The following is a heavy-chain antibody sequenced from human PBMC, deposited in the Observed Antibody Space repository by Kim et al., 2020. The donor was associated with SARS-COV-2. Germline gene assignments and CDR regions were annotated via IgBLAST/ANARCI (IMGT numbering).Heavy chain of an antibody. CDR1: GFTFSSYA. D-gene: IGHD6-19*01. CDR2: ISGSGGST. V-gene: IGHV3-23*01. CDR3: AKTLSNPKRIAVAGTARGFYFDY. Sequence: GGSLRLSCAASGFTFSSYAMSWVRQAPGKGLEWVSAISGSGGSTYYADSVKGRFTISRDNSKNTLYLQMNSLRAEDTAVYYCAKTLSNPKRIAVAGTARGFYFDYWGQGTLVTVSS. J-gene: IGHJ4*02.